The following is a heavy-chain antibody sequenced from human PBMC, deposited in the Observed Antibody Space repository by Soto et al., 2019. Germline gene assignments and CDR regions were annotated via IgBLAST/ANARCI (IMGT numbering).Heavy chain of an antibody. Sequence: QVQLQESGPGLVKPSETLSLTCTVSGGSISSYYWSWIRQPAGKGLQWIGRIYTSGSTNYNPSLQSRVTMSVDTPKDQFSLKLSSVTAADTAVYYCARACSSTSCYDVFDSWGQGTLVTVSS. V-gene: IGHV4-4*07. D-gene: IGHD2-2*01. CDR3: ARACSSTSCYDVFDS. CDR1: GGSISSYY. CDR2: IYTSGST. J-gene: IGHJ4*02.